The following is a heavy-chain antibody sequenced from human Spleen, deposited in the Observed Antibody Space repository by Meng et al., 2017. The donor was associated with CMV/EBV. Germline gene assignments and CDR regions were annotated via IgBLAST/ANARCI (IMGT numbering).Heavy chain of an antibody. J-gene: IGHJ4*02. CDR3: ARATTTLTPYFDF. V-gene: IGHV4-61*01. D-gene: IGHD4-11*01. Sequence: SGGSVYIGSYYWSWIRQPPGKGLECIGYIYYSGTTNYNPSLKSRVTISVDTSKNQFSLKLSSVTAADTAVYYCARATTTLTPYFDFWGQGTLVTVSS. CDR2: IYYSGTT. CDR1: GGSVYIGSYY.